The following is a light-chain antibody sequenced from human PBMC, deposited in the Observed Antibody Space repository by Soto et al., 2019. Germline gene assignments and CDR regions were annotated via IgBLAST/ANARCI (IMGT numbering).Light chain of an antibody. J-gene: IGLJ1*01. CDR1: SSDVGGYNY. V-gene: IGLV2-14*03. CDR2: DVS. CDR3: SSYTSSSTRV. Sequence: QSALTQPASVSGSPGQSIAISCTGTSSDVGGYNYVSWYQQHPGKAPKVMIYDVSNRPSGVSNRFSGSKSGNTASLTISGLQAEDAADYYCSSYTSSSTRVFGTGTKLTVL.